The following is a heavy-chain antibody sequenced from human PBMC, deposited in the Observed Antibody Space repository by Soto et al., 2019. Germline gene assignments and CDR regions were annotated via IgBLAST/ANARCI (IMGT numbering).Heavy chain of an antibody. CDR2: IYHNGGT. V-gene: IGHV4-59*08. J-gene: IGHJ4*02. D-gene: IGHD4-4*01. CDR1: GGSISNYY. CDR3: ARHYSTWDYFDY. Sequence: QVQLQESGPGLVKPSETLSLTCTVSGGSISNYYWSWIWQPPGKGLEWIAYIYHNGGTYYNPSLKSRVTISTDTSKKQISLRLSSVTAADTAVYYCARHYSTWDYFDYWGQGTLVTVSS.